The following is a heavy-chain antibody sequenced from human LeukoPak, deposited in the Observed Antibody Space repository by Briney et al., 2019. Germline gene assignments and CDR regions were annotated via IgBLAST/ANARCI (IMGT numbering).Heavy chain of an antibody. CDR2: ISSSSSYI. V-gene: IGHV3-21*01. CDR1: GSTFSSYS. Sequence: GGSLRLSCAASGSTFSSYSMNWVRQAPGKGLEWVSSISSSSSYIYYADSVKGRFTISRDNAKNSLYLQMSSLRAEDTAVYYCARDLYGDYEVSAFDIWGQGTMVTVSS. D-gene: IGHD4-17*01. J-gene: IGHJ3*02. CDR3: ARDLYGDYEVSAFDI.